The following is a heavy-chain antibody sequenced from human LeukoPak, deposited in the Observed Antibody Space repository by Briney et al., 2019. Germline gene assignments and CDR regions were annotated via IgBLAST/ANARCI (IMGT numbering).Heavy chain of an antibody. Sequence: SVKVSCKASGGTFSSYAISWVRQAPGQGLEWMGGIIPIFGTANYAQKFQGRVTITADESTSTAYMELSSLRSEDTAVYYCARGTTVVSWAYYFDYWGQGTLVTVSS. J-gene: IGHJ4*02. CDR2: IIPIFGTA. D-gene: IGHD4-23*01. CDR3: ARGTTVVSWAYYFDY. V-gene: IGHV1-69*13. CDR1: GGTFSSYA.